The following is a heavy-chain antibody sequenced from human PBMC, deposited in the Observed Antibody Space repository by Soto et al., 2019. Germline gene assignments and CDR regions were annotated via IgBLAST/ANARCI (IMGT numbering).Heavy chain of an antibody. CDR3: TRGATCGTLYDX. Sequence: GGSLRLSCAASGFTFSYAWMTWVRQAPGKGLEWIFRIKSQSDGGTVDDAAPVKGRFTISRYDSTNTLYLHMNSMKAEDTAIYYCTRGATCGTLYDXWVQVTRVTVSX. D-gene: IGHD3-16*02. CDR1: GFTFSYAW. CDR2: IKSQSDGGTV. J-gene: IGHJ4*02. V-gene: IGHV3-15*05.